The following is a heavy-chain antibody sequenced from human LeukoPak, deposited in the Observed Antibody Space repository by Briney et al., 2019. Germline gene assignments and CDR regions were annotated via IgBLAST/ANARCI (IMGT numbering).Heavy chain of an antibody. J-gene: IGHJ1*01. V-gene: IGHV4-39*01. CDR2: IYYSGST. Sequence: SEXXSLTCTVSGGSISSSSYYWGWLRQPPGRGLEWIGSIYYSGSTYYNPSLKSRVTISVDTSKNQFSLKLSSVTAADTAVYYCALYYYDSSGYYYAGYFQHWGQGTLVTVSS. CDR3: ALYYYDSSGYYYAGYFQH. D-gene: IGHD3-22*01. CDR1: GGSISSSSYY.